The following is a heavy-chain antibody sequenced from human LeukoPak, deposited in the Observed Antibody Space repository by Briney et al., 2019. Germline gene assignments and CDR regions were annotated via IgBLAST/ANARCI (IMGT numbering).Heavy chain of an antibody. Sequence: ASVEVSCKASGYTFTGYYMHWVRQAPGQGLEWMGWINPNSGGTNYAQKFQGRVTMTRDTSISTAYMELSRLRSDDTAVYYCARLLWFGELNDYWGQGTLVTVSS. CDR3: ARLLWFGELNDY. D-gene: IGHD3-10*01. V-gene: IGHV1-2*02. J-gene: IGHJ4*02. CDR1: GYTFTGYY. CDR2: INPNSGGT.